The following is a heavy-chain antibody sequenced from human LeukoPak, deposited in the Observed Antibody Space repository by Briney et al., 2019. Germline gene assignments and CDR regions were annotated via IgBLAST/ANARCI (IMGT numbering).Heavy chain of an antibody. CDR3: TRDLMDYDVSTGLHHYYMDV. CDR1: GFTFSSYA. CDR2: ISSGGST. J-gene: IGHJ6*02. V-gene: IGHV3-23*01. D-gene: IGHD3-9*01. Sequence: GGSLRLSCAASGFTFSSYAMSWVRQAPGKRLEWVSNISSGGSTFYADSVKGRFTISGDNSKNTLYLQMNTLRVEDTAVYYCTRDLMDYDVSTGLHHYYMDVWGQGTTVTVSS.